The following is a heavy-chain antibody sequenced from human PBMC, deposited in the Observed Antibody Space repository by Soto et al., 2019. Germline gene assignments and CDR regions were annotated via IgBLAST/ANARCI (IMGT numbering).Heavy chain of an antibody. CDR1: GFTFRSFG. Sequence: QMQLAESGGNVVQPGRSLRLSCLASGFTFRSFGMHWVRQAPGKGLEWVATISHDGKKDYYADSVKGRFTVSRDNSRETIYLEMNSVKVDDSAVYYCAKDMGPSPRPPDSLDIWGQGTVVTVSS. CDR3: AKDMGPSPRPPDSLDI. D-gene: IGHD3-10*01. V-gene: IGHV3-30*18. J-gene: IGHJ3*02. CDR2: ISHDGKKD.